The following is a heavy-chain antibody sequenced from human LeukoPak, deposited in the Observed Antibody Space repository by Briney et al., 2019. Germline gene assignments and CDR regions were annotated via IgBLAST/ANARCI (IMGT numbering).Heavy chain of an antibody. CDR2: IGGSGGST. D-gene: IGHD3-10*01. CDR1: GFTVSSNY. Sequence: PGGSLRLSCAASGFTVSSNYMSWIRQAPGKGLEWVSAIGGSGGSTYYADSVKGRFTISRDNSKNTLYLQMNSLRAEDTAVYYCAKHRRMVYDAFDIWGQGTMVTVSS. CDR3: AKHRRMVYDAFDI. J-gene: IGHJ3*02. V-gene: IGHV3-23*01.